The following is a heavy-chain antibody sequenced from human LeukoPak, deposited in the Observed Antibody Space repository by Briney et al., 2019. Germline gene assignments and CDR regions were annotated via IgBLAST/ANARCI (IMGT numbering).Heavy chain of an antibody. V-gene: IGHV3-23*01. Sequence: PGGSLRLSCAASGFTFSSYAMTWVRQAPGKGLEWVSAISGSGGSTYYADSVKGRFTISRDNSRNTLYLQMNSLRAEDTALYYCAKGGRLRYFDDRVSYYGMDVWGQGTTVTASS. CDR1: GFTFSSYA. CDR2: ISGSGGST. D-gene: IGHD3-9*01. J-gene: IGHJ6*02. CDR3: AKGGRLRYFDDRVSYYGMDV.